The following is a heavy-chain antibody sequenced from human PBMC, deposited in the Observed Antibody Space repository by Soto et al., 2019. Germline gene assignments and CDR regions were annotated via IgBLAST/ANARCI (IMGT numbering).Heavy chain of an antibody. V-gene: IGHV5-51*01. Sequence: GESLKISCEASGYRFTSNWIGWVRQMPGKGLEWMGIIYPGGSDTRYSPSFQGQVTISADKSITTAYLQWSSLKASDSAIYYCARRFEYSSSAFDFWGQGTLVTVSS. D-gene: IGHD6-6*01. J-gene: IGHJ4*02. CDR3: ARRFEYSSSAFDF. CDR2: IYPGGSDT. CDR1: GYRFTSNW.